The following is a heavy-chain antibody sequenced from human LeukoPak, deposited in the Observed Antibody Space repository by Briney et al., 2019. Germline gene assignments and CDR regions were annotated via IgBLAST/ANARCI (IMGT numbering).Heavy chain of an antibody. D-gene: IGHD3-22*01. CDR2: IYYSGST. Sequence: PSQTLSLTCTVSGGSISSGGYYWSWIRQHPGKGLEWIGYIYYSGSTYYNPSLKSRVTISVDTSKNQFSLKLSSVTAADTAVYYCARLDYYDSRINKGTFDYWGQGTLVTVSS. J-gene: IGHJ4*02. CDR1: GGSISSGGYY. V-gene: IGHV4-31*03. CDR3: ARLDYYDSRINKGTFDY.